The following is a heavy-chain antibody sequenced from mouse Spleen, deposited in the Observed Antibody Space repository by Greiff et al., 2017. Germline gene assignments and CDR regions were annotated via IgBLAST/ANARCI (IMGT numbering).Heavy chain of an antibody. D-gene: IGHD4-1*01. V-gene: IGHV1-50*01. J-gene: IGHJ3*01. CDR2: IDPSDSYT. CDR3: ARRLGEAY. Sequence: QVQLKQPGAELVKPGASVKLSCKASGYTFTSYWMQWVKQRPGQGLEWIGEIDPSDSYTNYNQKFKGKATLTVDTSSSTAYMQLSSLTSEDSAVYYCARRLGEAYWGQGTLVTVSA. CDR1: GYTFTSYW.